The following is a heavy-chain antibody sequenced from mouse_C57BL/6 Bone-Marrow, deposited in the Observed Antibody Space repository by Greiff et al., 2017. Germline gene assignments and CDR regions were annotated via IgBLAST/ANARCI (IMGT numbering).Heavy chain of an antibody. CDR3: TRSGYDCYPFY. V-gene: IGHV1-15*01. CDR1: GYTFTDYE. J-gene: IGHJ2*01. CDR2: IDPETCGT. D-gene: IGHD2-4*01. Sequence: QVQLQQSGAELVRPGASVTLSCKASGYTFTDYEMHWVKQTPVHGLEWIGAIDPETCGTAYNQKFKGKAILTADKSSSTAYMELRSLTSEDSAVYYCTRSGYDCYPFYWCQGTTLTVSS.